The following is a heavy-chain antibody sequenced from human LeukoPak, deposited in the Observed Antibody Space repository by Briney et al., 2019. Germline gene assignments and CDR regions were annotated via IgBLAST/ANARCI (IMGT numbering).Heavy chain of an antibody. CDR2: ISGSGGST. J-gene: IGHJ4*02. CDR3: AKDQSGGYDSVPYY. Sequence: PGGSLRLSCAASGFTFSSYAMSWVRQAPGKGLEWVSAISGSGGSTYYADSVKGRFTISRDNSKKTLYLQMNSLRAEDTAVYYCAKDQSGGYDSVPYYWGQGTLVTVSS. CDR1: GFTFSSYA. V-gene: IGHV3-23*01. D-gene: IGHD5-12*01.